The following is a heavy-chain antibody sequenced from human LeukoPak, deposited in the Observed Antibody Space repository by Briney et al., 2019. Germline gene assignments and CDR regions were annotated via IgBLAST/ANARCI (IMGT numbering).Heavy chain of an antibody. CDR2: IKEDGSEQ. V-gene: IGHV3-7*01. Sequence: GGSLRLSCAASAFTFSSYWMIWVRQAPGKGLEWVANIKEDGSEQYYVDSLKGRFTISRDNAKNSLYLQMNSLRAEDTAVYYCVRDSYSRDLDYWGQGTLVTVSS. D-gene: IGHD3-22*01. CDR3: VRDSYSRDLDY. J-gene: IGHJ4*02. CDR1: AFTFSSYW.